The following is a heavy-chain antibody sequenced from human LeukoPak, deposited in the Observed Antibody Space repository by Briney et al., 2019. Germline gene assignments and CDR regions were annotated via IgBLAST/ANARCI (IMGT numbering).Heavy chain of an antibody. D-gene: IGHD4-17*01. J-gene: IGHJ4*02. CDR2: IIPILGIA. CDR1: GGTFSSYA. V-gene: IGHV1-69*04. CDR3: ARGRYGDYSIDY. Sequence: SVKVSCKASGGTFSSYAISWVRQAPGQGLEWMGRIIPILGIANYAQKFQGRVTITADKSTSTAYMELSSLRSEDTAVYYCARGRYGDYSIDYWGQGTLVTVSS.